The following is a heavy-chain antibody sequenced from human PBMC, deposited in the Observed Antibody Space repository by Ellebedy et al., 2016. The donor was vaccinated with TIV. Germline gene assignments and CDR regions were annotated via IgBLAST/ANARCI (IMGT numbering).Heavy chain of an antibody. CDR3: AQNMQYCGGGSCSSSYGLDV. D-gene: IGHD2-15*01. CDR1: GFSFSNFW. J-gene: IGHJ6*02. V-gene: IGHV3-7*01. Sequence: PGGSLRLSCAAWGFSFSNFWMSRVRQAPGKGLEGVAHIKTDGSEKYSVDSVKGRFTIAIEHAKNSLYLQMNSLRAEDTAVYYCAQNMQYCGGGSCSSSYGLDVWGQGTTVTVSS. CDR2: IKTDGSEK.